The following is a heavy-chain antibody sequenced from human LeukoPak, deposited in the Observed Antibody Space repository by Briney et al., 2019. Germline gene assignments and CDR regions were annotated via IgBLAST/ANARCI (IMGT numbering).Heavy chain of an antibody. CDR1: GGSINSGSYY. V-gene: IGHV4-61*09. Sequence: SETLSFTCTVSGGSINSGSYYRSWIRQPAGKGLEWIGHIYTSGGTYYNPSLKSRVTISVDTSKNQFSLKLSSVTAADTAVYYWAKSSGGNSGKWGYWGQGTLVTVSS. J-gene: IGHJ4*02. CDR2: IYTSGGT. D-gene: IGHD4-23*01. CDR3: AKSSGGNSGKWGY.